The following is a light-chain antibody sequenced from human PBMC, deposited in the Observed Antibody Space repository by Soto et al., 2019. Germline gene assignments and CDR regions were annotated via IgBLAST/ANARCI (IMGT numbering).Light chain of an antibody. CDR2: DAS. CDR1: QSISSY. V-gene: IGKV1-5*01. J-gene: IGKJ1*01. CDR3: QQYNTDSPWT. Sequence: DIQMTQSPSSLSASVGDRVTITCRPSQSISSYLNWYQQKPGKAPKLLIYDASSLQSGVPSRFSGSGSGTEFTLTISDLHLEDFATYYCQQYNTDSPWTFGQGTKVDIK.